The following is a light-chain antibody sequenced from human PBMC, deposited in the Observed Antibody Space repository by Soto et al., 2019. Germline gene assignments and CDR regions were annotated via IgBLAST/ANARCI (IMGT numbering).Light chain of an antibody. V-gene: IGKV3-11*01. CDR3: QQYGRSGT. J-gene: IGKJ1*01. CDR2: DTS. CDR1: QFLSSY. Sequence: LPPSILSLAPGERATLSCSASQFLSSYLAWYQQKPGQPPRLLIYDTSNRATGIPAMFSGSRCGTDFTLTISRLEPEYFAVYYCQQYGRSGTFGQGTKVDI.